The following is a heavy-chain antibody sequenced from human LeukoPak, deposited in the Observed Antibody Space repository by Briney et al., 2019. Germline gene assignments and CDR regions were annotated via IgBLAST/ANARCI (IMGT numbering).Heavy chain of an antibody. D-gene: IGHD3-10*01. CDR2: IYYSGST. CDR1: GGSISSGGYY. CDR3: AGGGELLWFGDYYFDY. V-gene: IGHV4-31*03. Sequence: SQTLSLTCTVSGGSISSGGYYWSWIRQHPGKGLEWIGYIYYSGSTYYNPSLKSRVTISVDTSKNQFSLKLSSVTAADTAVYYCAGGGELLWFGDYYFDYWGQGTLVTVSS. J-gene: IGHJ4*02.